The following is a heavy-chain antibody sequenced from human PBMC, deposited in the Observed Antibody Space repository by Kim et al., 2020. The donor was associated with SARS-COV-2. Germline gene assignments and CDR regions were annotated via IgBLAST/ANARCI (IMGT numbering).Heavy chain of an antibody. J-gene: IGHJ6*02. CDR1: GGSVSSGSYY. Sequence: SETLSLTCTVSGGSVSSGSYYWSWIRQPPGKGLEWIGYIYYSGSTNYNPSLKSRVTISVDTSKNQFSLKLSSVTAADTAVYYCARGNWVYYGMDVWGQGTTVTVSS. V-gene: IGHV4-61*01. CDR2: IYYSGST. CDR3: ARGNWVYYGMDV. D-gene: IGHD7-27*01.